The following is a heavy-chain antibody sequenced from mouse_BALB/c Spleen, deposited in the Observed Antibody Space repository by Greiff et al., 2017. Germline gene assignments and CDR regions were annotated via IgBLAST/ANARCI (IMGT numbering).Heavy chain of an antibody. J-gene: IGHJ3*01. Sequence: QVQLQQSGAELVRPGSSVKISCKASGYAFSSYWMNWVKQRPGQGLEWIGQIYPGDGDTNYNGKFKGKATLTADKSSSTAYMQLSSLTSEDSAVYFCARSGMITTRAWFAYWGQGTLVTVSA. CDR1: GYAFSSYW. D-gene: IGHD2-4*01. CDR3: ARSGMITTRAWFAY. CDR2: IYPGDGDT. V-gene: IGHV1-80*01.